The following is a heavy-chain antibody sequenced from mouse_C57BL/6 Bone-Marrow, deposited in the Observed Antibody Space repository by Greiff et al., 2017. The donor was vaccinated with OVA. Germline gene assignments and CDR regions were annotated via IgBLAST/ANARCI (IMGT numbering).Heavy chain of an antibody. V-gene: IGHV1-52*01. CDR2: IDPSDSET. CDR1: GYTFTSYW. D-gene: IGHD1-1*01. CDR3: ARRESTVVNYAMDY. J-gene: IGHJ4*01. Sequence: QVQLQQPGAELVRPGSSVKLSCKASGYTFTSYWMHWVKQRPIQGLEWIGNIDPSDSETHYNQKFKDKATLTVDKSSSTAYMQLSSLTSEDSAVYYCARRESTVVNYAMDYWGQGTSVTVSS.